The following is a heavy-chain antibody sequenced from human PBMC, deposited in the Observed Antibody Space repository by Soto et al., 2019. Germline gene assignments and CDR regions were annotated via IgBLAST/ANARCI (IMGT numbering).Heavy chain of an antibody. CDR1: GFTFSDYY. CDR2: ISSSGSTI. Sequence: QVQLVESGGGLVKPGGSLRLSCAASGFTFSDYYMSWIRQAPGKGLEWVSYISSSGSTIYYADSVKGRFTISRDNAKNSLYLQMNSLRAEDTAVYYCAIVDAHPFDYDSSGSRVFDYWGQGTLVTVSS. V-gene: IGHV3-11*01. CDR3: AIVDAHPFDYDSSGSRVFDY. J-gene: IGHJ4*02. D-gene: IGHD3-22*01.